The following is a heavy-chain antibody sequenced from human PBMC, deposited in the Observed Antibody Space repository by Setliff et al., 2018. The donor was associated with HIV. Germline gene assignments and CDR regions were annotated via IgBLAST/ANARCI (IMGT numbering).Heavy chain of an antibody. CDR1: GGSLTDYD. Sequence: SETLSLTCAVYGGSLTDYDWTWIRQTPAKGLEWIGEISHSGRTNYNPSLKTRLIISRDTSKNQFSLRLSSTTVADTAIYYCARGFEGYCSGASCHWFDSWGQGTQVTVSS. J-gene: IGHJ5*01. CDR2: ISHSGRT. CDR3: ARGFEGYCSGASCHWFDS. D-gene: IGHD2-15*01. V-gene: IGHV4-34*01.